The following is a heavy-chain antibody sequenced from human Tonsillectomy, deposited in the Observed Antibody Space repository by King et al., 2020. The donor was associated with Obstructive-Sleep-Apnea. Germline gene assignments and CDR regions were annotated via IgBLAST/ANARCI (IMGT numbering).Heavy chain of an antibody. CDR3: ARGTRGFDY. CDR1: GYTFTSYD. D-gene: IGHD3-10*01. Sequence: VQLVESGAEVKKPGASVKVSCKASGYTFTSYDINWVRQATGQGLEWVGWMNPYSANTAYAQKFQGRVTMTWNTSISTAYMELNSLTSEDTAVYYCARGTRGFDYWGQGTLVTVSS. J-gene: IGHJ4*02. CDR2: MNPYSANT. V-gene: IGHV1-8*01.